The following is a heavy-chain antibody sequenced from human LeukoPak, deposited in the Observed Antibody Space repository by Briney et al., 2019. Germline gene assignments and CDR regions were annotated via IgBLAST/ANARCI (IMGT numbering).Heavy chain of an antibody. Sequence: PGGSLRLSCAASGFTFSSYSMNWVRQAPGKGLEWVSSISSSSSYIYYADSVKGRFTISRDNAKTSLYLQMNSLRAEDTAVYYCARDDIVVVPAANDYWGHGTLVTVSS. D-gene: IGHD2-2*01. CDR3: ARDDIVVVPAANDY. CDR1: GFTFSSYS. J-gene: IGHJ4*01. CDR2: ISSSSSYI. V-gene: IGHV3-21*01.